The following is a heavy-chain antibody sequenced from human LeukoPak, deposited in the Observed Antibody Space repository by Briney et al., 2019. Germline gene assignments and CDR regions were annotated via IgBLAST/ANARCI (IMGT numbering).Heavy chain of an antibody. V-gene: IGHV1-3*01. D-gene: IGHD6-13*01. CDR2: INPGNGDT. J-gene: IGHJ5*02. CDR3: ARARQQLLNWFDP. Sequence: ASVKVSCKASGYTFSTYIMHWVRQAPGQSLEWMGWINPGNGDTKYSQNFQGRATISTDTSATTAYMELSSLRSEDTAVYYCARARQQLLNWFDPWGQGTLVTVSS. CDR1: GYTFSTYI.